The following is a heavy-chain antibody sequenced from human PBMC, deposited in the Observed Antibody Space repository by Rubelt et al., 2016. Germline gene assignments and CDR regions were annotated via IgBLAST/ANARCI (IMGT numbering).Heavy chain of an antibody. D-gene: IGHD4-17*01. Sequence: QLQLQESGPRLVKPAETLSLTCTVSGGSISSSSYYWGWIRQPPGKGLEWIGSIYHSGSTNYNPSLKGRVTISVDTSKNQFSLKLSSVTAADTAVYYCARHDYGDYGSGAFDIWGQGTMVTVSS. J-gene: IGHJ3*02. CDR3: ARHDYGDYGSGAFDI. CDR1: GGSISSSSYY. V-gene: IGHV4-39*07. CDR2: IYHSGST.